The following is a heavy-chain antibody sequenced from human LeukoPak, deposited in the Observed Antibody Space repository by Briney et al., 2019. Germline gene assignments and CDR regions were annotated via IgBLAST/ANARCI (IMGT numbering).Heavy chain of an antibody. CDR3: VRRTRVAMPNVIDLISDF. J-gene: IGHJ4*02. CDR2: ITDGGRT. Sequence: SETLALTCDVYGDSFSGHYWSWIRQPPGKGLEWIGEITDGGRTSYSPSLNSRATISIVPSQRQFSLELHSVTAADTAIYYCVRRTRVAMPNVIDLISDFWGQGALVTVSS. V-gene: IGHV4-34*01. D-gene: IGHD2-2*01. CDR1: GDSFSGHY.